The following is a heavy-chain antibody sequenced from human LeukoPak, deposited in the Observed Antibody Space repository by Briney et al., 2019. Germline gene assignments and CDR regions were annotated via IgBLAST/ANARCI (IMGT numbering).Heavy chain of an antibody. CDR2: IKQDGSEK. CDR1: GFTFSSYW. Sequence: GGSLRLSCAASGFTFSSYWMSWVRQAPGKGLEWVANIKQDGSEKYYVDSVKGRFTISRDNAKNSLYLQMNSLRAEDTAVYYCAREPPHIVVVPAAINYYYGMDVWGQGTTVTVSS. V-gene: IGHV3-7*01. D-gene: IGHD2-2*01. CDR3: AREPPHIVVVPAAINYYYGMDV. J-gene: IGHJ6*02.